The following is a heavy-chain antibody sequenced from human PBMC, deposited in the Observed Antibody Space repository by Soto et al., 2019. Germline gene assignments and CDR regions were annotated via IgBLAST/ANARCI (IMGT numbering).Heavy chain of an antibody. CDR3: VKDQSPRAGGGSFGDY. D-gene: IGHD3-16*01. J-gene: IGHJ4*02. CDR1: GFTFTTYS. CDR2: ISGTGGQT. Sequence: GGSLRLSCATSGFTFTTYSMNWVRQAPGKGLEWVSSISGTGGQTYHADSVKGRFTISRDNSKETLSLQMDSLRAEDTATYFCVKDQSPRAGGGSFGDYRGPGTLVTVSS. V-gene: IGHV3-23*01.